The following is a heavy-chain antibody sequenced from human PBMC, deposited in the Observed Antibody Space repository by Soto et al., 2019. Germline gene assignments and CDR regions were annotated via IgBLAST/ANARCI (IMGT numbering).Heavy chain of an antibody. Sequence: GASVKVSCKASGYTFTSYGISWVRQAPGQGLEWMGWISAYNGNTNYAQKLQGRVTMTTDTSTSTAYMELRSLRSDDTAVYYCARARMWDIVVVVAATYAFDIWGQGTMVTVSS. CDR1: GYTFTSYG. CDR3: ARARMWDIVVVVAATYAFDI. D-gene: IGHD2-15*01. J-gene: IGHJ3*02. CDR2: ISAYNGNT. V-gene: IGHV1-18*01.